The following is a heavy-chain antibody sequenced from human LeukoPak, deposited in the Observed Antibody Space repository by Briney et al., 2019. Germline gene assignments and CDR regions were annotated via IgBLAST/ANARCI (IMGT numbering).Heavy chain of an antibody. CDR1: GGSISGYY. V-gene: IGHV4-59*08. CDR2: IFNSGST. CDR3: ARRGGHGGSFDY. Sequence: PSETLSLTCTVSGGSISGYYWSWIRQPPGKGLEWTGYIFNSGSTNYNPSLKSRVTISVDTSKNQFSLKLSSVTAADAAVYYCARRGGHGGSFDYWGQGTLVTVSS. D-gene: IGHD4-23*01. J-gene: IGHJ4*02.